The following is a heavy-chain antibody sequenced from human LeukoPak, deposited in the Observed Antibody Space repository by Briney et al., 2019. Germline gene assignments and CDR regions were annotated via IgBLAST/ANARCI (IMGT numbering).Heavy chain of an antibody. Sequence: GGSLRLSCAASGFTFSYYSMNWVRQAPGKGLELVSYFSTRSSTISYADSVKGRFAISRDNAKNSLYLQMNSLRDEDTAVYYCARDQDYGFDYWGQGTLVIVSS. V-gene: IGHV3-48*02. CDR1: GFTFSYYS. CDR3: ARDQDYGFDY. J-gene: IGHJ4*02. D-gene: IGHD4-17*01. CDR2: FSTRSSTI.